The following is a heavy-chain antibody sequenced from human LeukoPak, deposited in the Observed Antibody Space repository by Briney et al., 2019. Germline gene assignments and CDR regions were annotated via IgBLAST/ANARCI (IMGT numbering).Heavy chain of an antibody. CDR2: ISGGGEDT. Sequence: GGSLRLSCAASGFTFSNAWMSWVRQAPGQGLEWVSSISGGGEDTYYADSVKGRFTISRDNSETTLYLQMNSLGADDTALYYCARTIAQYTNTWLYYYYGLDVWGQGTTVTVSS. CDR3: ARTIAQYTNTWLYYYYGLDV. V-gene: IGHV3-23*01. CDR1: GFTFSNAW. D-gene: IGHD6-13*01. J-gene: IGHJ6*02.